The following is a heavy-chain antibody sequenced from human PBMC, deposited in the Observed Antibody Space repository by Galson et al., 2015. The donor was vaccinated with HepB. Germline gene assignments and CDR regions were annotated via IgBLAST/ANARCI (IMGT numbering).Heavy chain of an antibody. Sequence: SLRLSCAASGFTFSTYAMSWVRQAPGKGLEWIPATSDGEAGTAYADSGRGRFTISRDNSKNTLYLQLNSLRVEDTAIYYCAKPLYDNSGWIYYYGDWGQGTLVTVSS. CDR1: GFTFSTYA. J-gene: IGHJ4*02. V-gene: IGHV3-23*01. D-gene: IGHD3-22*01. CDR3: AKPLYDNSGWIYYYGD. CDR2: TSDGEAGT.